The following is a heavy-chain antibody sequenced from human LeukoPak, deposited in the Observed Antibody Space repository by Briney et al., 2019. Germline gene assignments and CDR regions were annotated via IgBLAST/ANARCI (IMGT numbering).Heavy chain of an antibody. V-gene: IGHV3-9*01. Sequence: GGSLRLSCAASGFTFDDYAMHWVRQAPGKGLEWVSGISWSSGRIGYADSVKGRFTISRDNAKNSLYLQMNGLRPEDTALYYCAKDRIAVTGLLAMDVWGQGTTVIVSS. CDR2: ISWSSGRI. J-gene: IGHJ6*02. CDR3: AKDRIAVTGLLAMDV. CDR1: GFTFDDYA. D-gene: IGHD6-19*01.